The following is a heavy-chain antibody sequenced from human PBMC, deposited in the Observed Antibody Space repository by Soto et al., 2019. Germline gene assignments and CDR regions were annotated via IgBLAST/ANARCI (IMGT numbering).Heavy chain of an antibody. V-gene: IGHV4-31*03. Sequence: SETLSLTCTVSGGSISSGGYYWSWIRQHPGKGLEWIGYIYYSGSTYYNPSLKSRVTISVDTSKNQFSLKLSSVAAADTAVYYCASSITMVRGVISSDVWGQGTTVTVPS. J-gene: IGHJ6*02. CDR1: GGSISSGGYY. CDR3: ASSITMVRGVISSDV. D-gene: IGHD3-10*01. CDR2: IYYSGST.